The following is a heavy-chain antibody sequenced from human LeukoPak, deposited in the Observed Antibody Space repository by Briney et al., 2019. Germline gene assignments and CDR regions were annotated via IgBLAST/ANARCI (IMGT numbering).Heavy chain of an antibody. CDR1: GGSISIYY. Sequence: SETLSLTCTVSGGSISIYYLSWIRQPPGKGLEWIGYIYNSGSTIYNPSLRSRVTISVDTSKNQFSLKLNSVTAADTAVYYCVRDRELTYWSQGTLVTVSS. CDR3: VRDRELTY. V-gene: IGHV4-59*01. J-gene: IGHJ4*02. CDR2: IYNSGST. D-gene: IGHD1-26*01.